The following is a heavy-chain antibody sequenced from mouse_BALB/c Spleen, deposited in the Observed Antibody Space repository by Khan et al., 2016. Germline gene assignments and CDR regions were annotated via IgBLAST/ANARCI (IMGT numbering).Heavy chain of an antibody. V-gene: IGHV2-2*02. CDR1: GFSLTSYG. CDR3: GRGGDWFAY. CDR2: IWSGGST. J-gene: IGHJ3*01. Sequence: QVQLKQSGPGLVQPSQSLSITCTVSGFSLTSYGVHWVRQSPGKGLEWLGVIWSGGSTDYNAAFISRLSISKDNSKSQVFFKMNSLKANDTAIYYCGRGGDWFAYWGQGTLVTVSA.